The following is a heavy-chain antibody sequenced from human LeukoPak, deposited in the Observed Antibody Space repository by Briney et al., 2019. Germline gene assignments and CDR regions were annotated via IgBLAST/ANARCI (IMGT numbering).Heavy chain of an antibody. CDR1: GFTFSSYG. D-gene: IGHD6-13*01. CDR3: AKGRGYSSSWDYFDY. J-gene: IGHJ4*02. CDR2: IRYDGSNK. V-gene: IGHV3-30*02. Sequence: PGGSLRLSCAASGFTFSSYGMHWVRQAPGKGLEWVAFIRYDGSNKYYADSVKGRFTISRDNSKNTLYLQMNSLRAEDTAVYYCAKGRGYSSSWDYFDYWGQGTLVTVSS.